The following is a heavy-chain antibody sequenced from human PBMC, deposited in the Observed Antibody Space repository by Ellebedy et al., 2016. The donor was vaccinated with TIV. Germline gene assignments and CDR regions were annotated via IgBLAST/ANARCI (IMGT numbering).Heavy chain of an antibody. V-gene: IGHV4-4*08. J-gene: IGHJ4*02. CDR3: ARAPRYYSFWSGYREHFDN. Sequence: MPSETLSLTCGVSGASMNYNYWSWVRQPPGKGLEWIGYIYDIRSTSYNPSLKSRVAISIATSKKQFSLKLKSVTAADTAVYFCARAPRYYSFWSGYREHFDNWGQGILITVSS. CDR1: GASMNYNY. D-gene: IGHD3-3*01. CDR2: IYDIRST.